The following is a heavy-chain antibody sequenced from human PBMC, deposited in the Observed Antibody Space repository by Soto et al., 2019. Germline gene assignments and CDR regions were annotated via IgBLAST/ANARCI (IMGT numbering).Heavy chain of an antibody. CDR2: IYYSGST. CDR1: GGSISSYY. J-gene: IGHJ6*02. Sequence: SETLSLTCTVSGGSISSYYWSWIRQPPGKGLEWIGYIYYSGSTNYNPSLKSRVTISVDTSKNQFSLKLSSVTAADTAVYYCAREGGSYYLSSDYYYGMDVWGQGTTVTVSS. D-gene: IGHD1-26*01. V-gene: IGHV4-59*01. CDR3: AREGGSYYLSSDYYYGMDV.